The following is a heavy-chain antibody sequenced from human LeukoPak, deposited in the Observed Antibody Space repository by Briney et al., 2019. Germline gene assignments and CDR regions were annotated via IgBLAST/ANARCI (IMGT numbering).Heavy chain of an antibody. Sequence: GGSLRLSCAASGFTFSSYAMSWVRQAPGKGLEWVSAISGSGGSTYYADSVKGRFTISRDNSKNTLYLQMNSLRAEDTAVYCCAKDLRWYNYYYYGMDVWGQGTTVTVSS. D-gene: IGHD4-23*01. CDR2: ISGSGGST. CDR1: GFTFSSYA. V-gene: IGHV3-23*01. CDR3: AKDLRWYNYYYYGMDV. J-gene: IGHJ6*02.